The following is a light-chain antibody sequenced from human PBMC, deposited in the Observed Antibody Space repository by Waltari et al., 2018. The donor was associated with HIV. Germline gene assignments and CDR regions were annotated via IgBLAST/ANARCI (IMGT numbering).Light chain of an antibody. V-gene: IGLV3-21*04. CDR1: NIGSKS. CDR3: QVWGGSSDHPGVV. J-gene: IGLJ2*01. Sequence: SYVLTQPPSVSVAPGKTARITCGGDNIGSKSVNWYQQKPGQAPVLVIYGDSDRPAGIPERFSGSNSGNTATLTISRGEAGDEADHYCQVWGGSSDHPGVVFGGGTKLTVL. CDR2: GDS.